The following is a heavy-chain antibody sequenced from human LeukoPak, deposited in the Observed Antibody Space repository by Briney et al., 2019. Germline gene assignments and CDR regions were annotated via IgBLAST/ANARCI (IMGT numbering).Heavy chain of an antibody. CDR3: AGAAMVRGVLALDY. V-gene: IGHV1-8*01. D-gene: IGHD3-10*01. CDR2: MNPNSGNT. CDR1: GYTFTSYD. J-gene: IGHJ4*02. Sequence: ASVKVSCKASGYTFTSYDINWVRQATGQGLEWMGWMNPNSGNTGYAQKFQGRVTITTDESTSTAYMELSSLRSEDTAVYYCAGAAMVRGVLALDYWGQGTLVTVSS.